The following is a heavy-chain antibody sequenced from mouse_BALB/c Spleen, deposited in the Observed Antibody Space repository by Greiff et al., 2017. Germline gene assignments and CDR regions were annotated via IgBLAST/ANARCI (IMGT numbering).Heavy chain of an antibody. V-gene: IGHV1-67*01. D-gene: IGHD1-1*01. Sequence: VKLMESGPELVRPGVSVKISCKGSGYTFTDYAMHWVKQSHAKSLEWIGVISTYYGNTNYNQKFKGKATMTVDKSSSTAYMELARLTSEDSAIYYCARGEYYYGSNYFDYWGQGTTLTVSS. CDR3: ARGEYYYGSNYFDY. CDR2: ISTYYGNT. J-gene: IGHJ2*01. CDR1: GYTFTDYA.